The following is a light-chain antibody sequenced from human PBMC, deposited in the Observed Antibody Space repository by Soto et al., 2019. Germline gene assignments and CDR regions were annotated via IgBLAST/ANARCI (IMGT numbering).Light chain of an antibody. Sequence: QSALTQPPSASGSPGQSVTISCTGTSSDVGAYDYVCWYQQHPGKAPKLMIYEVNKRPSGVPDRFSGSKSGNTASLTVSGLQAGDEADYYCSSYTGSITPVIFGGGTQLTVL. CDR1: SSDVGAYDY. CDR3: SSYTGSITPVI. CDR2: EVN. V-gene: IGLV2-8*01. J-gene: IGLJ2*01.